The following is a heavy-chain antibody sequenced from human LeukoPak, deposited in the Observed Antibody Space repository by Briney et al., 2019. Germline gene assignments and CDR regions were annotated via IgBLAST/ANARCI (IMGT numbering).Heavy chain of an antibody. CDR1: GFTFSNYG. V-gene: IGHV3-7*01. CDR2: INQDGSDK. Sequence: GGSLRLSCAASGFTFSNYGMSWVRQAPGKGLECVANINQDGSDKYYVDSVKGRFTISRDNTKNSLYLQMNSLRAEDTAVYYCVGGDYWGQGTLVTVSS. J-gene: IGHJ4*02. CDR3: VGGDY.